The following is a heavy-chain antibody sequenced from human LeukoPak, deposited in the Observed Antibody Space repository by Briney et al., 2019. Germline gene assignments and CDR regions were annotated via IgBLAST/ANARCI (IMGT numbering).Heavy chain of an antibody. CDR1: GFTFSNFP. V-gene: IGHV3-30-3*01. CDR3: ARDLGFGDYGVGGIDY. CDR2: ISYDRSNE. D-gene: IGHD4-17*01. J-gene: IGHJ4*02. Sequence: GGSLRLSCAASGFTFSNFPMHWVRQAPGKELEWVAVISYDRSNEYYTHSVKGRFTISRDNSKNALYLQMNSLRAEDTAVYYCARDLGFGDYGVGGIDYWGQGTLVTVSS.